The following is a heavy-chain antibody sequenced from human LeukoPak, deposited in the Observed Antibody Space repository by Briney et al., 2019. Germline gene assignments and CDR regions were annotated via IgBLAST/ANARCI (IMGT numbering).Heavy chain of an antibody. D-gene: IGHD3-22*01. Sequence: GASVKVSCKASGGTFSSYAISWVRQAPGQGLEWMGRIIPILGIANYAQKFQGRVTITADKSTSTAYMELSSLRSEDTAVYYCARRAYGSSGYYWGQGTLVTVSS. V-gene: IGHV1-69*04. CDR1: GGTFSSYA. CDR2: IIPILGIA. J-gene: IGHJ4*02. CDR3: ARRAYGSSGYY.